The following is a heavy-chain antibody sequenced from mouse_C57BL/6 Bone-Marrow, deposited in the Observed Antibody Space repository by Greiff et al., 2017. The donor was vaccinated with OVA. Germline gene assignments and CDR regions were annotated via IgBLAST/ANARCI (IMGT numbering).Heavy chain of an antibody. J-gene: IGHJ2*01. D-gene: IGHD2-4*01. CDR2: IDPENGDT. CDR3: STPPCYEYGGY. CDR1: GFNIKDDY. Sequence: EVQLQQSGAELVRPGASVKLSCTASGFNIKDDYMHWVKQRPEQGLEWIGWIDPENGDTEYASKFQGKATITADTSSNTAYLQLSSLTSEDTAVYYCSTPPCYEYGGYWGRGTALTVTA. V-gene: IGHV14-4*01.